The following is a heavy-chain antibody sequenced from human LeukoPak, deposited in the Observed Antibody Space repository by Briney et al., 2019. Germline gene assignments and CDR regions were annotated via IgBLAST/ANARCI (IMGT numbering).Heavy chain of an antibody. V-gene: IGHV4-31*03. CDR1: GGSISNGGYY. D-gene: IGHD2-2*01. J-gene: IGHJ3*02. CDR3: ATCAVPAREFGAFDI. CDR2: TYYRGST. Sequence: SETLSPTCTVSGGSISNGGYYWSWIRQRPGMRLEWIAFTYYRGSTDYNPSLKSRLTISVETSKNQFSLNLSSVTAADTAVYHCATCAVPAREFGAFDIWGQGTMVTVSS.